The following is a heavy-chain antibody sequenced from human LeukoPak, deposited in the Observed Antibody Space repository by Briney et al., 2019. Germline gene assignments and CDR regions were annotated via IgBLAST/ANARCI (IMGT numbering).Heavy chain of an antibody. Sequence: GTSLRLSCAASGFTFSGYAMHWVRQAPGKGLEWVAVMSYDGSNRYYVDSVKGRFTVSRDNSKNTLYLQMNSLRAEDTAVYYCAKDIYYDSSGYRGYFDYWGQGTLVTVSS. D-gene: IGHD3-22*01. CDR2: MSYDGSNR. V-gene: IGHV3-30*18. CDR3: AKDIYYDSSGYRGYFDY. J-gene: IGHJ4*02. CDR1: GFTFSGYA.